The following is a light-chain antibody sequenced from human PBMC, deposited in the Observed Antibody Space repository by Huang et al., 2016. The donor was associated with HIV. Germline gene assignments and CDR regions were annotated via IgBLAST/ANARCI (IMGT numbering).Light chain of an antibody. J-gene: IGKJ4*01. Sequence: DIQLTQSPVSLSVSVGDRVTISCQSSHVIRNFLNWYQQKPGKAPKLLIYEASYFQTGVPSRFSASGSGTDFTFTISSLHPEDLATYFCQQYESVPLTFGGGTKVQIK. CDR2: EAS. CDR1: HVIRNF. CDR3: QQYESVPLT. V-gene: IGKV1-33*01.